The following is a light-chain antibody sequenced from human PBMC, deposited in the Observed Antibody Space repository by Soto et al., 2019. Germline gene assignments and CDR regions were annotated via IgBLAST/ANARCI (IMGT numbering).Light chain of an antibody. CDR3: QHYNTYSP. CDR2: KAS. Sequence: DIQTTQSPSTLSASVGDRVIITCRASQSIGNLLAWYQQKPGKAPNLLIYKASTLESGVPSRFSGSGSGTEFTLTISSLQPDDFATYYCQHYNTYSPFGGGTKVEIK. CDR1: QSIGNL. J-gene: IGKJ4*02. V-gene: IGKV1-5*03.